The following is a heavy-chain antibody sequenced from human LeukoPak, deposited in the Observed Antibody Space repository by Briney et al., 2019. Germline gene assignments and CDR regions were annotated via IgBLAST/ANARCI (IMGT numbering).Heavy chain of an antibody. J-gene: IGHJ4*02. CDR1: GYTFTGYY. V-gene: IGHV1-2*06. D-gene: IGHD3-22*01. CDR3: ARDYYDSSGYSLLDY. CDR2: INPNSGGT. Sequence: GASVRVSCKASGYTFTGYYMHWVRQAPGQGLEWMGRINPNSGGTSYAQKFQGRVTMTRDTSTSTVYMELGSLRSEDTAVYYCARDYYDSSGYSLLDYWGQGTLVTVSS.